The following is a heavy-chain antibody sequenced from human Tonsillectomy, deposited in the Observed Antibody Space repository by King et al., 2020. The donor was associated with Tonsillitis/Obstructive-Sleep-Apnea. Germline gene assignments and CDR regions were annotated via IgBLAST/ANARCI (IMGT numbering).Heavy chain of an antibody. CDR3: AGDASGSYYERYFDY. Sequence: QLQESGPGLVKPSETLSLTCTVSGGSISSYYWSWIRQPPGKGLEWIGFMFYSGSTNYNPSLKSRVTISVDTSKNQFSLKLSSVTAADTAVYYCAGDASGSYYERYFDYWGQGTLVTVSS. J-gene: IGHJ4*02. V-gene: IGHV4-59*01. D-gene: IGHD1-26*01. CDR1: GGSISSYY. CDR2: MFYSGST.